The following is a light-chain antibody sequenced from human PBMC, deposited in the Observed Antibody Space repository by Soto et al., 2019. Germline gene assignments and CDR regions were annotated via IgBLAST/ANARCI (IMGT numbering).Light chain of an antibody. Sequence: QSVLTQPPSASGTPGQRVTISCSGGSSNIGSNTVNWYQQLPGTAPKLLIYNNDQRPSGVPDRFSGSKSGTSASLAISRLQSEDEADYYCATWDDSLNGLVFGGGTKVTVL. CDR3: ATWDDSLNGLV. CDR1: SSNIGSNT. V-gene: IGLV1-44*01. CDR2: NND. J-gene: IGLJ3*02.